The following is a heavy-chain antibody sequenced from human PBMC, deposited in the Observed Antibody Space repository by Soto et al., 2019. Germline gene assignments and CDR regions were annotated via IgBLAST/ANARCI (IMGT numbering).Heavy chain of an antibody. J-gene: IGHJ5*02. CDR3: AREWNPLNWFDT. CDR1: GFTSSSYS. D-gene: IGHD1-1*01. CDR2: ISSSSSTI. Sequence: PGGSLRLSCAASGFTSSSYSMNWVRQAPGKGLEWVSYISSSSSTIYYADSVKGRFTISRDNAKNSLYLQMNSLRDEDTAVYYCAREWNPLNWFDTWGQGTLVTVSS. V-gene: IGHV3-48*02.